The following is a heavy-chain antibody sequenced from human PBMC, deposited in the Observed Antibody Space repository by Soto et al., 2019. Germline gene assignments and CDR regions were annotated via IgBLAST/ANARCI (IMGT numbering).Heavy chain of an antibody. D-gene: IGHD3-10*01. J-gene: IGHJ3*02. CDR3: ASSYYYGSGSRLLAFDI. CDR2: IYYSGST. V-gene: IGHV4-59*01. Sequence: SETLSLTCTVSAGSISNYYWSLIRQPPGKGLEWIGYIYYSGSTNYNPSLKSRVTGSVDTSKNQFSLKLSSVTAADKAVYYCASSYYYGSGSRLLAFDIWGQGTMVTVSS. CDR1: AGSISNYY.